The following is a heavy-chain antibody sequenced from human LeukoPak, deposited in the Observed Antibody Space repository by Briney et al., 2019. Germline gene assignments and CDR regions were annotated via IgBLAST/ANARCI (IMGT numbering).Heavy chain of an antibody. CDR1: GFTFSDYY. V-gene: IGHV3-11*04. J-gene: IGHJ4*02. Sequence: PGVSLRLSCAASGFTFSDYYMTWVRQAPGKGLEWVSYIDNSGRTIFYADSVKGRFTISRDNAKNSLYLQMNSLRAEDTAVYYCAKGGRFSGSYYFDYWGQGTLVTVSS. D-gene: IGHD1-26*01. CDR2: IDNSGRTI. CDR3: AKGGRFSGSYYFDY.